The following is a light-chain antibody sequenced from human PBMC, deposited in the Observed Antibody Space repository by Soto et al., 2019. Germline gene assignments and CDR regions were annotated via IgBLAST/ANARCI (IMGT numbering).Light chain of an antibody. V-gene: IGLV2-8*01. CDR1: SSDVGGYNY. J-gene: IGLJ3*02. CDR2: EVT. CDR3: SSYAGSNNWV. Sequence: QSALTQPPSASGSPGQSVTFSCTGTSSDVGGYNYVSRYQQHPGRAPKLIIYEVTKRPSGVPDRFSGSKSGNTASLTVSGLQAEDEADYYCSSYAGSNNWVFGGGTKLTVL.